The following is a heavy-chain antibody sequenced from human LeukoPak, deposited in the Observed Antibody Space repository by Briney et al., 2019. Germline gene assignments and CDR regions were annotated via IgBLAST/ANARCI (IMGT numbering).Heavy chain of an antibody. J-gene: IGHJ3*02. CDR3: ARGLGQHHAFDI. D-gene: IGHD6-13*01. CDR1: GFTFSSYG. Sequence: GGSLRLSCAASGFTFSSYGMSWVRQAPGKGLEWVSAISGGGGSTYYADSVKGRFTISRDNAKNSLYLQMNSLRAEDTAVYYCARGLGQHHAFDIWGQGTMVTVSS. V-gene: IGHV3-23*01. CDR2: ISGGGGST.